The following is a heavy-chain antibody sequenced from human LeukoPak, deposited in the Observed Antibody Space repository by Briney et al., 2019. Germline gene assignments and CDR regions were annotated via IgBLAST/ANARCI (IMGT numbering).Heavy chain of an antibody. CDR2: IYTSGST. D-gene: IGHD2-2*01. CDR3: ARHTIPGPAYYYYYMDV. Sequence: SETLSLTCTVSGGSISSYYWSWIRQPAGKGLEWIGRIYTSGSTNYNPSLKSRVTMSVDTSKNQFSLKLSSVTAADTAVYYCARHTIPGPAYYYYYMDVWGKGTTVTVSS. V-gene: IGHV4-4*07. J-gene: IGHJ6*03. CDR1: GGSISSYY.